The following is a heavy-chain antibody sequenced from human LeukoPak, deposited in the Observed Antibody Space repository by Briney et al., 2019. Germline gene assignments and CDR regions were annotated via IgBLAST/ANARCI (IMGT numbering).Heavy chain of an antibody. Sequence: PSETLSLTCTVSGGSISTYHWSWIRQPAGKGLEWIRRLSSSGTTSYNTSLKSRVTMSVDTSTNQLSLNLTSVTAADTAVYYCAREVSGSDYYRAYDYWGQGTLVTVSS. J-gene: IGHJ4*02. CDR2: LSSSGTT. V-gene: IGHV4-4*07. CDR1: GGSISTYH. D-gene: IGHD3-3*01. CDR3: AREVSGSDYYRAYDY.